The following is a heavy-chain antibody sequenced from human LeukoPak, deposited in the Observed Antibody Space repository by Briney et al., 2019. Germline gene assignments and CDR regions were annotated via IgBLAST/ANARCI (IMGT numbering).Heavy chain of an antibody. CDR3: ARDRYYYDSSGYYSPPDC. Sequence: PGRSLRLSCAASGFTFSSYAMHWVRQAPGKGLEWVAVISYDGSNKYYADSVKGRFTISRDNSKNTLYLQMNSLRAEDTAVYYCARDRYYYDSSGYYSPPDCWGQGTLVTVSS. CDR1: GFTFSSYA. J-gene: IGHJ4*02. CDR2: ISYDGSNK. D-gene: IGHD3-22*01. V-gene: IGHV3-30*04.